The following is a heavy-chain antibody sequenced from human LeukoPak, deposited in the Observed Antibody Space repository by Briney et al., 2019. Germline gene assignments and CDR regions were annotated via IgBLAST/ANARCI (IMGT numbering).Heavy chain of an antibody. V-gene: IGHV3-7*01. Sequence: RPGGSLRLSCAASGFAVSSTYMSWVRQAPGKGLEWVASIKHDGSEKYYVDSVRGRFTISRDNTKNSLYLQMSSQRAEDTAVYYCATDRGWRTSGYYLYYFEYWGQGTLVTFSS. J-gene: IGHJ4*02. D-gene: IGHD3-3*01. CDR1: GFAVSSTY. CDR3: ATDRGWRTSGYYLYYFEY. CDR2: IKHDGSEK.